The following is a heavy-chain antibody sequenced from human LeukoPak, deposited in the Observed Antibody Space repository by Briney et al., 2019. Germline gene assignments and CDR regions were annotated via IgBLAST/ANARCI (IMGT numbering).Heavy chain of an antibody. CDR1: GFTFSNYA. CDR3: ARDRYYDILTRYSDY. D-gene: IGHD3-9*01. V-gene: IGHV3-23*01. Sequence: PGGSLRLSCAASGFTFSNYAMSWVRQAPGKGLEWVSGISDSGGSTNYADSVKGRFTISRDTSKNTLYLRMNSLRAEDTALYYCARDRYYDILTRYSDYWGQGTLVTVSS. CDR2: ISDSGGST. J-gene: IGHJ4*02.